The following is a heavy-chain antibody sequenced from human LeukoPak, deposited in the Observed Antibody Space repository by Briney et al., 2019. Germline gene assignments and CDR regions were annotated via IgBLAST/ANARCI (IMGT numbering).Heavy chain of an antibody. J-gene: IGHJ4*02. V-gene: IGHV7-4-1*02. CDR1: GYTFTSYG. CDR3: ARTGPATAIHWTYYFDY. D-gene: IGHD2-2*02. CDR2: INTNTGNP. Sequence: GASVKVSCKASGYTFTSYGISWVRQAPGQGLEWMGWINTNTGNPTYAQGFTGRFVFSLDTSVSTAYLQISSLKAEDTAVYYCARTGPATAIHWTYYFDYWGQGTLVTVSS.